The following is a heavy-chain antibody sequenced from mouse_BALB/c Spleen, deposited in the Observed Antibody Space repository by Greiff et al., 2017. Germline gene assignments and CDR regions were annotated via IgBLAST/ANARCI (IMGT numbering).Heavy chain of an antibody. CDR1: GYSITSDYA. J-gene: IGHJ2*01. V-gene: IGHV3-2*02. CDR3: ARSEYYFDY. Sequence: EVKLMESGPGLVKPSQSLSLTCTVTGYSITSDYAWNWIRQFPGNKLEWMGYISYSGSTSYNPSLKSRISITRDTSKNQFFLQLNSVTTEDTATYYCARSEYYFDYWGQGTTLTVSS. CDR2: ISYSGST.